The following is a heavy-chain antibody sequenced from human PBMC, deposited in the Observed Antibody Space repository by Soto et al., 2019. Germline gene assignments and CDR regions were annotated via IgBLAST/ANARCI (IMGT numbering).Heavy chain of an antibody. J-gene: IGHJ6*02. CDR2: ITNSGNAI. D-gene: IGHD1-1*01. Sequence: GGTLRLSCAASGFAFSDYYMSWIRQAPGKGLEWVSYITNSGNAIYYADPVKDRFTISRDNAKNSLYLQMNSLRDEDTAVYYWARGRVSATYYHYGMDVWGQGTTVTVSS. V-gene: IGHV3-11*01. CDR3: ARGRVSATYYHYGMDV. CDR1: GFAFSDYY.